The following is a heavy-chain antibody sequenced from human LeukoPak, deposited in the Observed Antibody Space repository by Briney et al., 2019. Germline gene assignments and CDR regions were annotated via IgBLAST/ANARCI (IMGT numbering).Heavy chain of an antibody. CDR3: AKGRRRPAALPYGMDV. D-gene: IGHD2-2*01. Sequence: GGSLRLSCAASGFMFSSNWMSWVRLAPGKGLEWVANIKEDGTETYYVDSVKGRFTISRDNAKNSLYLQMNSLRVEDTAVYYCAKGRRRPAALPYGMDVWGPGTTVTVSS. CDR1: GFMFSSNW. CDR2: IKEDGTET. J-gene: IGHJ6*02. V-gene: IGHV3-7*03.